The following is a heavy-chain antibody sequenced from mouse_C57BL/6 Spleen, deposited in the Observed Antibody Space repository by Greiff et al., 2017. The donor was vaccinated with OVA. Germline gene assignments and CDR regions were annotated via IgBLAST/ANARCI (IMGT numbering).Heavy chain of an antibody. Sequence: QVQLQQPGAELVKPGASVKLSCKASGYTFTSYWMHWVKQRPGQGLEWIGMIHPNSGSTNYNEKFKSKATLTVDKSSSTAYMQLSSLTSEDSAVYYCARGSYGSDYWGQGTTLTVSS. D-gene: IGHD1-1*01. CDR3: ARGSYGSDY. CDR2: IHPNSGST. J-gene: IGHJ2*01. V-gene: IGHV1-64*01. CDR1: GYTFTSYW.